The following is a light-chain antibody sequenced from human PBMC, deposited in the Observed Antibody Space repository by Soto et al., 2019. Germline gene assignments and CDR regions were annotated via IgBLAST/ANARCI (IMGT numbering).Light chain of an antibody. CDR2: QAS. CDR1: QSISRQ. V-gene: IGKV1-5*03. CDR3: LQYQSYWT. Sequence: DIQMTQSPSTLSASVGDRVSITCRASQSISRQLAWYQQKPGKAPNLLIYQASNLETGVPSRFTGSGSGTEFTLTISRMQPYDLATYSCLQYQSYWTFGQGTKGEVK. J-gene: IGKJ1*01.